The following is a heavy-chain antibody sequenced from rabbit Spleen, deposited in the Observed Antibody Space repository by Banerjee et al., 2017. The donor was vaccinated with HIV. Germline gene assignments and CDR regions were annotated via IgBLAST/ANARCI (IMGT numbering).Heavy chain of an antibody. CDR2: IDPIFSAA. V-gene: IGHV1S36*01. CDR3: VRDASSSGYYSL. D-gene: IGHD1-1*01. J-gene: IGHJ6*01. Sequence: QERLKESGGGLVTPGGTLTLTCTASGFTISTYGVSWVRQAPGKGLEWIGYIDPIFSAAYYANWVNGRFSISRENTQNTVSLQLDSLTAADTATYFCVRDASSSGYYSLWGPGTLVTVS. CDR1: GFTISTYG.